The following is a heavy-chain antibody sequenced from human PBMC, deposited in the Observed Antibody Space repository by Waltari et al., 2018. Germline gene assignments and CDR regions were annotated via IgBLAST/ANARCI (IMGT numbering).Heavy chain of an antibody. CDR1: GVSVSGYF. J-gene: IGHJ4*03. Sequence: QVQLQESGPGLVKSSETLSLPCTVPGVSVSGYFWNWIRQAPGKGPEWIGYIRHTGDTKQNPSLKSRVTMSVDTSRNDFSLRLSSVTAADTAVYYCALWESGWRAFRFWGQGTLGTVSS. CDR3: ALWESGWRAFRF. V-gene: IGHV4-59*08. D-gene: IGHD6-19*01. CDR2: IRHTGDT.